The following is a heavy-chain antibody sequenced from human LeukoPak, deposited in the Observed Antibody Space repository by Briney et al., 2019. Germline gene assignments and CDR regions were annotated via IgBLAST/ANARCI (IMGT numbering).Heavy chain of an antibody. CDR2: IIPIFGTA. V-gene: IGHV1-69*05. CDR3: ASPPGMYSSSAYYFDY. J-gene: IGHJ4*02. CDR1: GGTFSSYA. Sequence: SVKVSCKAFGGTFSSYAISWVRQAPGQGLEWMGGIIPIFGTANYAQKFQGRVTITTDESTSTAYMELSSLRSEDTAVYYCASPPGMYSSSAYYFDYWGQGTLVTVSS. D-gene: IGHD6-6*01.